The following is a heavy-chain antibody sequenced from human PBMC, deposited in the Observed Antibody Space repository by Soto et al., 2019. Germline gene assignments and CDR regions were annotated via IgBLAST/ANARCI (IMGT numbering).Heavy chain of an antibody. J-gene: IGHJ5*02. CDR3: VXVGLVGSNSLTNAWVDP. CDR2: IYPGDSDT. D-gene: IGHD1-26*01. CDR1: GYTFHIHW. V-gene: IGHV5-51*01. Sequence: PGESLKTSCIGLGYTFHIHWNGRVRQIPGKGPECVVIIYPGDSDTRYSPPFQGQVTLSADKSIRTAYLQRNSLKASDTAMYYCVXVGLVGSNSLTNAWVDPWGPGTLVTVSS.